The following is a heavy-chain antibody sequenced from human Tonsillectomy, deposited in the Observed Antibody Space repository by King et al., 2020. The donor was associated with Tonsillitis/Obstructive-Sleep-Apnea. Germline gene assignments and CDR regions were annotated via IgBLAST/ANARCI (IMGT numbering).Heavy chain of an antibody. Sequence: QLQESGPGLVKPSQTLSLTCTVSGGSISSSGYYWSWIRQHPGKGLEWIGYIYYSGSAYYNPSLKSRVTISVYTSMNQFSLKLSSVTAADTAVYYCARDYCSSTSCYFAFWGQGTLVTVSS. CDR3: ARDYCSSTSCYFAF. CDR2: IYYSGSA. CDR1: GGSISSSGYY. J-gene: IGHJ4*02. V-gene: IGHV4-31*03. D-gene: IGHD2-2*01.